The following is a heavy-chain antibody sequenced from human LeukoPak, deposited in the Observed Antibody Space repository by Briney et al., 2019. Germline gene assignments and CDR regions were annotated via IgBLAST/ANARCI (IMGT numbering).Heavy chain of an antibody. V-gene: IGHV1-69*13. J-gene: IGHJ4*02. CDR3: ARVTDYYDSSGYFDY. CDR2: IIPIFGTA. Sequence: GASVKVSCKASGYTFTSYYMHWVRQAPGQGLEWMGGIIPIFGTANYAQKFQGRVTITADESTSTAYMELSSLRSEDTAVYYCARVTDYYDSSGYFDYWGQGTLVTVSS. CDR1: GYTFTSYY. D-gene: IGHD3-22*01.